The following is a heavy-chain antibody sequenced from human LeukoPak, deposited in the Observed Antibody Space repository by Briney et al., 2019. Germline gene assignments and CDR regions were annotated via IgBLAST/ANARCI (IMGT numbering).Heavy chain of an antibody. J-gene: IGHJ3*02. D-gene: IGHD3-3*01. CDR3: ARDGRFWSGYTDAFDI. CDR2: ISRSSSTI. V-gene: IGHV3-48*04. Sequence: LGGSLRLSCAASGFTFSSFSMKWVRQAPGKGLEWVSYISRSSSTIYYADSVKGRFTIARDNAKNSLYLQMNSLRAEDTAVYYCARDGRFWSGYTDAFDIWGQGTMVTVSS. CDR1: GFTFSSFS.